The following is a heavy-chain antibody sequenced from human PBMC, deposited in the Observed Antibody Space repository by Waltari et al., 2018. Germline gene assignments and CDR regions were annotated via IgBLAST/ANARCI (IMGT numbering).Heavy chain of an antibody. V-gene: IGHV4-34*01. J-gene: IGHJ6*02. CDR3: SRSTTGTFYYYYGMDV. CDR2: INHSGST. D-gene: IGHD1-1*01. CDR1: GGSFSGYY. Sequence: QVQLQQWGAGLLKPSETLSLTCAVYGGSFSGYYWSWIRQPPGKGLEWIGEINHSGSTNYNPALKSRVTISVDTSKNQFSLKLSSVTAADTAVYYCSRSTTGTFYYYYGMDVWGQGTTVTVSS.